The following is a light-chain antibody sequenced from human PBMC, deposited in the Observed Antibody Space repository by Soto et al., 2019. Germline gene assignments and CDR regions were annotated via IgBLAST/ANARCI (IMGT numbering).Light chain of an antibody. J-gene: IGLJ2*01. V-gene: IGLV1-51*01. CDR1: SSNIGNNY. Sequence: QTVVTQPPSVSAAPGQKVTISCSGSSSNIGNNYVSWYQQLPGTAPKLLIYDNNKRPSGIPDRFSGSKSGTSATLGITGLQTGDEADYYCGTWDSSLSAVVFGGGTKVTVL. CDR3: GTWDSSLSAVV. CDR2: DNN.